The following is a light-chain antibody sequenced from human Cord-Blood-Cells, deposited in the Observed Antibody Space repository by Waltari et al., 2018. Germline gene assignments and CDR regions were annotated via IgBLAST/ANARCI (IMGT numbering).Light chain of an antibody. Sequence: QSALTQPRSVSGSPGQSATIPCTGTSSAVGGYNYVSWYQQHPGKAPKLMIYDVSKRPSGVPDRFSGSKSGNTASLTISGLQAEDEADYYCCSYAGSYTYVFGTGTKVTVL. V-gene: IGLV2-11*01. J-gene: IGLJ1*01. CDR2: DVS. CDR3: CSYAGSYTYV. CDR1: SSAVGGYNY.